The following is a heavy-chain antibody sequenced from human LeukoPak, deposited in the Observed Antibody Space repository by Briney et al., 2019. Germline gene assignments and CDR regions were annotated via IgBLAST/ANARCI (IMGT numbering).Heavy chain of an antibody. CDR2: ISSSSSYI. Sequence: GGSLRLSCAASGFTFSSYSMNWVRQAPGKGLEWVSSISSSSSYIYYADSVKGRFTISRDNAKNSLYLQMNSLRAEDTAVYYCARDDVVVTAAHAFDIWGQGTMVTVSS. V-gene: IGHV3-21*01. CDR3: ARDDVVVTAAHAFDI. D-gene: IGHD2-21*02. J-gene: IGHJ3*02. CDR1: GFTFSSYS.